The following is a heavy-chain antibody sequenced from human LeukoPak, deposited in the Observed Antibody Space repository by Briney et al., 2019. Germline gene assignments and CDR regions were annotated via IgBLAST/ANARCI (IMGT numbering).Heavy chain of an antibody. D-gene: IGHD1-26*01. Sequence: GGSLRLPCAASGFTFSSYGMHWVRQAPGKGLEWVAVISYDGSNKYYADSVKGRFTISRDNSKNTLYLQMNSLRAEDTAVYYCAKVGIVGATTRSRPGRAHDYWGQGTLVTVSS. CDR3: AKVGIVGATTRSRPGRAHDY. J-gene: IGHJ4*02. V-gene: IGHV3-30*18. CDR2: ISYDGSNK. CDR1: GFTFSSYG.